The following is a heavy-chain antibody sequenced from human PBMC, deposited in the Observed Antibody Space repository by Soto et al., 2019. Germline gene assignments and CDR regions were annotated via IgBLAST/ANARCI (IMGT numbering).Heavy chain of an antibody. CDR2: IIPIFGTA. CDR3: ARAIVGPTTTGWLDP. D-gene: IGHD1-26*01. CDR1: GGTFSRYA. Sequence: GASVQVSCKASGGTFSRYAISWVRQAPGQGLEWMGGIIPIFGTANYAQKFQGRVTITADESTSRAYMELSSLRFEDTAVYYCARAIVGPTTTGWLDPWGQGTLVTVSS. J-gene: IGHJ5*02. V-gene: IGHV1-69*13.